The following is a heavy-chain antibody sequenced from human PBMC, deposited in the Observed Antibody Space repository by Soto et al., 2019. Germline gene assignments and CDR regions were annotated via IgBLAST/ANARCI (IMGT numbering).Heavy chain of an antibody. CDR3: ARESEDLTSNFDY. V-gene: IGHV3-21*06. CDR2: ISSTTNYI. Sequence: PGGSLRLSCAASGFTFTRYSMDWVRQAPGKGLEWVSSISSTTNYIYYGDSMKGRFTISRDNAKNSLYLEMNSLRAEDTAVYYCARESEDLTSNFDYWGQGTLVTVSS. CDR1: GFTFTRYS. J-gene: IGHJ4*02.